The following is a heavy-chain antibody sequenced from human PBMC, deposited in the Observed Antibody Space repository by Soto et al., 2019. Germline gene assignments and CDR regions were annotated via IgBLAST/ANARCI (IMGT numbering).Heavy chain of an antibody. V-gene: IGHV3-23*01. CDR1: GFTFTSYA. CDR2: ISSGGGST. CDR3: TCLMTEAGTPS. J-gene: IGHJ5*02. Sequence: EVQLLESGGGLVQPGGSLRLSCAASGFTFTSYAMSWVRQAPGKGREWVSSISSGGGSTYYADSVKGRFTNSRDSSKNTLYLQTPSLRAEDTALYSCTCLMTEAGTPSWGQGTLVTVSS. D-gene: IGHD6-13*01.